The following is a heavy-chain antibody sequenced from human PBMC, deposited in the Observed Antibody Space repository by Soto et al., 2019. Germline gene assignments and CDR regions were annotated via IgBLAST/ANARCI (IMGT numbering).Heavy chain of an antibody. V-gene: IGHV3-30-3*01. CDR1: GFTFSSYA. D-gene: IGHD3-16*01. CDR3: ARDGGYYYYYGMDV. CDR2: ISYDGSNK. Sequence: QVQLVESGGGVVQPGRSLRLSCAASGFTFSSYAMHWVRQAPGKGLEWVAVISYDGSNKYYADSVKGRFTISRDNXTNTLYLQMNSLRAEDTAVYYCARDGGYYYYYGMDVWGQGTPVTVSS. J-gene: IGHJ6*02.